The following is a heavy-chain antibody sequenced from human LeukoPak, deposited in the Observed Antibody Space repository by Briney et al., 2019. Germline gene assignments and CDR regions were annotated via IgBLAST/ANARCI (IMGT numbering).Heavy chain of an antibody. Sequence: GGSLRLSCVASGIPFSSYWMTWVRQAPGKGLEWVANIKQDGSKKSYVDSVKGRFTISRDNAKNSLYLQMNSLRAEDTAIYYCTRVGYIDEGIDYWGQGTLVTVSS. V-gene: IGHV3-7*04. CDR2: IKQDGSKK. D-gene: IGHD5-24*01. CDR3: TRVGYIDEGIDY. J-gene: IGHJ4*02. CDR1: GIPFSSYW.